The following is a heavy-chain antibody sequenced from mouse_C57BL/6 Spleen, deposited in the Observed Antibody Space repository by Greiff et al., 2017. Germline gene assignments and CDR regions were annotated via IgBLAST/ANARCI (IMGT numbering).Heavy chain of an antibody. CDR3: ARPNYCDYYFDY. CDR1: GFTFSDYG. CDR2: ISSGSSTI. Sequence: DVMLVESGGGLVKPGGSLKLSCAASGFTFSDYGMHWVRQAPEKGLEWVAYISSGSSTIYYADTVKGRFTISRDKAKNTLFLQMTSLRSEDTAMYYCARPNYCDYYFDYWGQGTTLTVSS. D-gene: IGHD2-4*01. V-gene: IGHV5-17*01. J-gene: IGHJ2*01.